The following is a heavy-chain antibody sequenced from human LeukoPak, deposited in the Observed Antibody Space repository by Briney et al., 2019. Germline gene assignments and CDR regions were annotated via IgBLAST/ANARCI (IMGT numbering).Heavy chain of an antibody. Sequence: GGSLRLSCAASGFTFSSYSMNWVRQAPGKGLEWVSYISSSSSTIYYADSVKGRFTISRDNAKNSLYLQMNSLRAEDTAVYYCARGSYDFWSGYYLIWGQGTLVTVSS. V-gene: IGHV3-48*01. J-gene: IGHJ4*02. CDR3: ARGSYDFWSGYYLI. CDR1: GFTFSSYS. D-gene: IGHD3-3*01. CDR2: ISSSSSTI.